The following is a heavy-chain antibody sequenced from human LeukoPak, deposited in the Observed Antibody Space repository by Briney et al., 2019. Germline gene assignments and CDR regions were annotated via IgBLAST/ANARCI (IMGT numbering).Heavy chain of an antibody. Sequence: PGGSLRLSCVASGFTFSNYEMNWVRQAPGKGLEWLSYISGSGSPTHYTDSVKGRFTISRDNAKNSLYLQMNSLRVDDTAGYYCARNGRGVAFYYYYYMDVWGKGTPVTVSS. D-gene: IGHD3-10*01. J-gene: IGHJ6*03. CDR1: GFTFSNYE. CDR2: ISGSGSPT. V-gene: IGHV3-48*03. CDR3: ARNGRGVAFYYYYYMDV.